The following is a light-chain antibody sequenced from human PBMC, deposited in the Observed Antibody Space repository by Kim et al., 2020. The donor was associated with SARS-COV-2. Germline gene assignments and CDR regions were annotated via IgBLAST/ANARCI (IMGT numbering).Light chain of an antibody. J-gene: IGLJ2*01. CDR1: SSDVGGYNY. V-gene: IGLV2-14*01. Sequence: QSALTQPASVSGSPGQSITISCTGTSSDVGGYNYVSWYQQNPGKAPKLMIYDVTKRPSGVSNRFSGSKSGNTASLTISGLQAEDEADYYCSSYTSNNTLVFGGGTQLTVL. CDR2: DVT. CDR3: SSYTSNNTLV.